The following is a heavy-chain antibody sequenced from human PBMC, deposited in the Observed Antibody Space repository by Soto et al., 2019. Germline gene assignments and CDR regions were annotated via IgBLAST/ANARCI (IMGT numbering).Heavy chain of an antibody. CDR1: GGTFSSYA. J-gene: IGHJ5*02. Sequence: GASVKVSCKASGGTFSSYAISWVRQAPGQGLEWMGGIIPIFGETIYAQKFQGRVTMTEDTSTDTAYMELSSLRSEDTALYYCVTDEGVKYASHWFDPWGQGTLVTVSS. V-gene: IGHV1-69*06. CDR2: IIPIFGET. CDR3: VTDEGVKYASHWFDP. D-gene: IGHD3-10*01.